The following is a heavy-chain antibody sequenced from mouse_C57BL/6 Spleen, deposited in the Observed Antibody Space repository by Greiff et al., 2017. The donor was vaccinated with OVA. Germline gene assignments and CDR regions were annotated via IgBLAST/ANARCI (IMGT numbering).Heavy chain of an antibody. Sequence: QVQLQQSGPGLVQPSQSLSITCTVSGFSLTSYGVHWVRQSPGKGLEWLGVIWRGGSTDYNAAFMSRLSITKDNSKSQVFFKMNSLQADDTAIYYCAKGSYDYDRYFDVWGTGTTVTVSS. D-gene: IGHD2-4*01. CDR2: IWRGGST. CDR3: AKGSYDYDRYFDV. CDR1: GFSLTSYG. J-gene: IGHJ1*03. V-gene: IGHV2-5*01.